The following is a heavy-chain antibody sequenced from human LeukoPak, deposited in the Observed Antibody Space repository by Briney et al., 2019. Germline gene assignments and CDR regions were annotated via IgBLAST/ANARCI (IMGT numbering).Heavy chain of an antibody. J-gene: IGHJ4*02. V-gene: IGHV3-23*01. D-gene: IGHD4-17*01. CDR1: GFTFSTYA. Sequence: GGSLRLSCVASGFTFSTYAMSWVRQAPGKGLEWVSIVNGGGINTYYVDSVKGRFTISRDNSKNTLYLQMNSLRVEDTAVYYCAKGHTDYGTGFDLWGQGTLVIVSS. CDR2: VNGGGINT. CDR3: AKGHTDYGTGFDL.